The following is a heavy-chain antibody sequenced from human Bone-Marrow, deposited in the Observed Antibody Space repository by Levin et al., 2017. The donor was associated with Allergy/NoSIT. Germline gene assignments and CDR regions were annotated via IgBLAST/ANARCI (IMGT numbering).Heavy chain of an antibody. CDR2: IYYSGST. CDR3: ARGGRITIFGDIMGAFDY. V-gene: IGHV4-31*03. D-gene: IGHD3-3*01. CDR1: GGSISSGGYY. Sequence: NPSETLSLTCTVSGGSISSGGYYWSWIRQHPGKGLEWIGYIYYSGSTYYNPSLKSRVTISVDTSKNQFSLKLSSVTAADTAVYYCARGGRITIFGDIMGAFDYWGQGTLVTVSS. J-gene: IGHJ4*02.